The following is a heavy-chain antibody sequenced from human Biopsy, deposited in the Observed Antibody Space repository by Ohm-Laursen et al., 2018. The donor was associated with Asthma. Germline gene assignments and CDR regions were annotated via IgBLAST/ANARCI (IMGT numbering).Heavy chain of an antibody. Sequence: SVKVSCKPLGGTFNTYVIGWVRQAPGQGLEWMGGINSVFGTTTYPQKFQDRVTITADDSTSTVYMELSSLRSEDTAVYYCARKAGSCISRTCYSMDFWGQGTLVTVSS. D-gene: IGHD2-2*01. CDR2: INSVFGTT. J-gene: IGHJ4*02. CDR1: GGTFNTYV. V-gene: IGHV1-69*13. CDR3: ARKAGSCISRTCYSMDF.